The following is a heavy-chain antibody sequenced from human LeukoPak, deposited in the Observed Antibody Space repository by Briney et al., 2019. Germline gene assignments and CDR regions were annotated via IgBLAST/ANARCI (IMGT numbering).Heavy chain of an antibody. J-gene: IGHJ4*02. CDR1: GFTFSSYA. CDR3: AKYLVPWMRFDY. Sequence: GSLRLSCAASGFTFSSYAMHWVRQAPGKGLEWVAVISYDGSNKYYADSVKGRFTISRDNSKNTLYLQMNSLRAEDTAVYYCAKYLVPWMRFDYWGQGTLVTVSS. CDR2: ISYDGSNK. D-gene: IGHD5-12*01. V-gene: IGHV3-30*04.